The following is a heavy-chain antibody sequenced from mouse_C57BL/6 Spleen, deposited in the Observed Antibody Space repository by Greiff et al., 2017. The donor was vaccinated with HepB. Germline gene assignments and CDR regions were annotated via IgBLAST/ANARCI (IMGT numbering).Heavy chain of an antibody. V-gene: IGHV7-3*01. CDR1: GFTFTDYY. J-gene: IGHJ1*03. D-gene: IGHD1-1*01. CDR2: IRNKANGYTT. Sequence: EVMLVESGGGLVQPGGSLSLSCAASGFTFTDYYMSWVRQPPGKALEWLGFIRNKANGYTTEYSASVKGRFTISRDNSQSILYLQMNALRAEDSATYYSARYVLRSPYWYFDVWGTGTTVTVSS. CDR3: ARYVLRSPYWYFDV.